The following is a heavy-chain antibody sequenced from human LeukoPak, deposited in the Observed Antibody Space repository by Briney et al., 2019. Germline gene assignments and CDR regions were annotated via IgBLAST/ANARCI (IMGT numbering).Heavy chain of an antibody. CDR3: ANSLPTVSTRNYFDY. V-gene: IGHV4-31*03. J-gene: IGHJ4*02. CDR1: DDSISRRGYY. CDR2: IYYNGRSGNT. D-gene: IGHD5/OR15-5a*01. Sequence: SETLSLTCSVSDDSISRRGYYWSWVRQRPGMGLEWMGYIYYNGRSGNTYYNLALKSRVTMSIDTGEKHFSLRLTSVTAADTAVYYCANSLPTVSTRNYFDYWGQGTLVIVSS.